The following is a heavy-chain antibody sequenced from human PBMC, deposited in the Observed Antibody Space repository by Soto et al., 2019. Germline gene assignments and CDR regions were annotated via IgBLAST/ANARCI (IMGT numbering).Heavy chain of an antibody. V-gene: IGHV3-23*01. CDR1: EITFSSYA. J-gene: IGHJ5*02. CDR2: ISGSGGIT. Sequence: EVQLLESGGGLVQPGESLRLSCAASEITFSSYAMNWVRQAPGKGLEWVSSISGSGGITHYADSVKGRFTISRDNSKNTLYLQMNTLRVEDTAIYYCAKAVATTFGWFDPWGQGTLVTVSS. CDR3: AKAVATTFGWFDP. D-gene: IGHD2-15*01.